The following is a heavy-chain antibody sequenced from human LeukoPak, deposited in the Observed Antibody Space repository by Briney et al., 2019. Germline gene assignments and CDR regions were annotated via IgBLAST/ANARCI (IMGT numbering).Heavy chain of an antibody. CDR2: INPNSGGT. Sequence: ASVKVSCKASGYTFTGYYMHWVRQAPGQGLEWMGRINPNSGGTNYAQKFQGWVTMTRDTSISTAYMELSRLRSDDTAVYYCAGEGSYYDFWSGSWFDPWGQGTLVTVSS. CDR1: GYTFTGYY. V-gene: IGHV1-2*04. J-gene: IGHJ5*02. CDR3: AGEGSYYDFWSGSWFDP. D-gene: IGHD3-3*01.